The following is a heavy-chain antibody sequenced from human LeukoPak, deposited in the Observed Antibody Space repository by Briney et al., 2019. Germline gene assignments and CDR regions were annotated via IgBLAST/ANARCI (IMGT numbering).Heavy chain of an antibody. D-gene: IGHD2-15*01. CDR3: TTDGVCSGGSCYSVLVYGMDV. J-gene: IGHJ6*02. Sequence: GGSLRLSCAASGFTFSNAWMSWVRQAPGKGLEWVGRIKNKTDGGTTDYAAPVKGRFTISRDDSKNTLYLQMNSLKTEDTAVYYCTTDGVCSGGSCYSVLVYGMDVWGQGTTVTVSS. V-gene: IGHV3-15*01. CDR2: IKNKTDGGTT. CDR1: GFTFSNAW.